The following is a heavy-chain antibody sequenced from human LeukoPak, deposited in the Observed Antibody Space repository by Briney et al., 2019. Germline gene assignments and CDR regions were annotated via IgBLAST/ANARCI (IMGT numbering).Heavy chain of an antibody. J-gene: IGHJ4*02. V-gene: IGHV4-30-4*01. CDR3: ARRGYSDYDLDY. Sequence: SQTLSLTCTVSGGFISGAYYWSWIRQHPGKGLEWIGYIYNSGSTYYNPSLKSRVSMSVDTSKNQFSLQVRSVTAADTAVYYCARRGYSDYDLDYWGQGTLVLVSS. D-gene: IGHD5-12*01. CDR2: IYNSGST. CDR1: GGFISGAYY.